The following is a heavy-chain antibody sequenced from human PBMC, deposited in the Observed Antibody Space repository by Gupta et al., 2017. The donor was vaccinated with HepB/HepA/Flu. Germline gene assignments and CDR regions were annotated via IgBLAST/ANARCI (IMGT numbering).Heavy chain of an antibody. V-gene: IGHV4-39*01. J-gene: IGHJ4*02. Sequence: QLQLQQSGPGLVKPSETLSLTCSVSGGSISNSNYYWDWIRQPPGKVLEWLGSISHDGTTDYNPSLKSRVTISADTSKNQVSLKVTSVSAADTAVYYGARRETFDSFDSWGQGILVTVS. CDR2: ISHDGTT. CDR1: GGSISNSNYY. CDR3: ARRETFDSFDS.